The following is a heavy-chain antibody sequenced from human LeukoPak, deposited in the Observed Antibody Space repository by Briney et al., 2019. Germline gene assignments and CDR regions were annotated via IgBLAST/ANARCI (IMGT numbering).Heavy chain of an antibody. D-gene: IGHD6-19*01. CDR2: ISSSSNTI. Sequence: PGGSLRLSCAASGFTFSSYSMNWVRQAPGKGLEWVSYISSSSNTIYYADSVKGRFTISRDNAKNSLYLQMNSLRDEDTAVYYRARDSYSSGWLHYFDYWGQGTLVTVSS. CDR3: ARDSYSSGWLHYFDY. J-gene: IGHJ4*02. CDR1: GFTFSSYS. V-gene: IGHV3-48*02.